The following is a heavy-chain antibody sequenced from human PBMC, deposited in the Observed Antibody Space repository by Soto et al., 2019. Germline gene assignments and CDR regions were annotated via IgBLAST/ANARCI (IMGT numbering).Heavy chain of an antibody. CDR3: AGRDPGTSVDY. J-gene: IGHJ4*02. V-gene: IGHV4-4*02. CDR2: IYRTGST. Sequence: SETLSLTCGVSGGSFTSNNWWTWVRQPPGQGLEWIGEIYRTGSTNYNPSLKSRVTISLDKSENQFSLKVTSLTAADTAVYYCAGRDPGTSVDYWGQGTLVTVSS. D-gene: IGHD1-7*01. CDR1: GGSFTSNNW.